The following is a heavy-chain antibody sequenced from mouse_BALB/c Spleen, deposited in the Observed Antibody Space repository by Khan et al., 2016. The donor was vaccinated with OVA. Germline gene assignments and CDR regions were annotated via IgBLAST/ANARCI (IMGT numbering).Heavy chain of an antibody. Sequence: QVQLQQSGAELVKPGASVKLSCKTSGYTFTSYWIQWVKQRPGQGLGWIGQIFPGTGTTYYNENLKGKAKLTVDTSSSTDYMQLSSLTTEEYTVYYCARGYVGDYGFVYWGQGTLVTVSP. V-gene: IGHV1S132*01. CDR3: ARGYVGDYGFVY. CDR1: GYTFTSYW. J-gene: IGHJ3*01. D-gene: IGHD2-3*01. CDR2: IFPGTGTT.